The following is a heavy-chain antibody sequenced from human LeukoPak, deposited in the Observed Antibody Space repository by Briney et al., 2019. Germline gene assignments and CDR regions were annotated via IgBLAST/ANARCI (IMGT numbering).Heavy chain of an antibody. CDR3: ARGDDFSGDH. CDR2: IHPEGNEK. CDR1: GFTFSNFW. Sequence: GGSLRLSCAVSGFTFSNFWMSWVRQAPGRGLEWVASIHPEGNEKYHVESVKGRFTISRDNAKDSLFLQMNGLRVEDTAVYYCARGDDFSGDHWGQGTLVTVSS. D-gene: IGHD1-1*01. J-gene: IGHJ4*02. V-gene: IGHV3-7*04.